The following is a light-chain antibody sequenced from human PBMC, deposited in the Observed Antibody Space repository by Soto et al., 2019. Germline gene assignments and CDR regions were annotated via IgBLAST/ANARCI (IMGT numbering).Light chain of an antibody. J-gene: IGLJ2*01. CDR3: GTWDSSLGVVV. CDR2: DNN. V-gene: IGLV1-51*01. Sequence: LLTQPLCVCAAPGQKVAISCSGRTSNIGNNYVSWYQQLPVTAPKLLIYDNNKRPSRIPDRFSGSKYGTSATLGITGLQTGDEADYYCGTWDSSLGVVVFGGGTKVTVL. CDR1: TSNIGNNY.